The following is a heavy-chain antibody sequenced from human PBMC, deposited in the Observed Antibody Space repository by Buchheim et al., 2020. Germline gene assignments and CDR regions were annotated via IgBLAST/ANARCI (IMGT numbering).Heavy chain of an antibody. J-gene: IGHJ6*02. CDR2: IISSSSTI. Sequence: EVQLVESGGGLVQPGGSLRLSCAASGFTFSSYSMNWVRQAPGKGLEWVSYIISSSSTIYYAHSVKGRFTISRDNAKNSLYLQMNSLRAEDTAVYYCARDGSSGWSLYYYYGMDVWGQGTT. D-gene: IGHD6-19*01. CDR1: GFTFSSYS. V-gene: IGHV3-48*01. CDR3: ARDGSSGWSLYYYYGMDV.